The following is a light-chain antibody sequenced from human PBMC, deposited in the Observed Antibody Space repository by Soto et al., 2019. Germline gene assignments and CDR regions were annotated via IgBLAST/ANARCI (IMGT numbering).Light chain of an antibody. CDR3: AAWDDGLNAWV. CDR1: SSNIGSNT. V-gene: IGLV1-44*01. CDR2: RDN. Sequence: QAVVTQPPPASGTPGQRVTISCSGSSSNIGSNTVNWYQQFPGTAPKLLIYRDNRRPSGVADRFSGSRSGTSASLAISGLQSDDEATYYCAAWDDGLNAWVFGGGTKLTVL. J-gene: IGLJ3*02.